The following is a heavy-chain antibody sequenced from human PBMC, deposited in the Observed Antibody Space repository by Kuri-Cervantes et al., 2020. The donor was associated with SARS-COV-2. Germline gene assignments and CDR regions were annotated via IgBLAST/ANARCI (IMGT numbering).Heavy chain of an antibody. J-gene: IGHJ3*02. CDR1: GGSISSYY. CDR3: AREVEGSDAFDI. Sequence: ESLKISCTVSGGSISSYYWSWIRQPPGKGLEWIGYIYYSGSTNYNPSFKSRVTISVDTSKNQFSLKLSSVTAADTAVYYCAREVEGSDAFDIWGQGTMVTVSS. CDR2: IYYSGST. V-gene: IGHV4-59*01.